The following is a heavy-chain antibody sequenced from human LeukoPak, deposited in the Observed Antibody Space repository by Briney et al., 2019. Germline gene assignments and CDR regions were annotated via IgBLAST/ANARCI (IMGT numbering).Heavy chain of an antibody. D-gene: IGHD6-19*01. CDR2: ISSSGSTI. J-gene: IGHJ4*02. CDR3: ARAFSSGSPFDY. Sequence: GGSLRLSCAASGFTFSDYYMSWIRQAPGKGLKWVSYISSSGSTIYYADSVKGRFTISRDNAKNSLYLQMNSLRAEDTAVYYCARAFSSGSPFDYWGQGTLVTVSS. V-gene: IGHV3-11*01. CDR1: GFTFSDYY.